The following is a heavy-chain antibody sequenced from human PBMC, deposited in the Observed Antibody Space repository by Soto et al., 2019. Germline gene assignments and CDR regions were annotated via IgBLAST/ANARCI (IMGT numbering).Heavy chain of an antibody. D-gene: IGHD3-9*01. CDR1: GRSMSGYY. V-gene: IGHV4-4*07. CDR2: IYTSGTT. Sequence: SETLSLTCTVSGRSMSGYYWSWIRQPAGERLEWIGRIYTSGTTDFNPSLKGRVTMSVDTTKNQFSLKLTSVTAADTALYYCAREDYYDTGYYVVWGQGTQVTVSS. CDR3: AREDYYDTGYYVV. J-gene: IGHJ4*02.